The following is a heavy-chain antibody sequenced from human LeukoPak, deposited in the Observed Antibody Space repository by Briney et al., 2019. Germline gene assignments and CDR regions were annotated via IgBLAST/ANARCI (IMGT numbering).Heavy chain of an antibody. D-gene: IGHD3-10*01. Sequence: GGSLRLSCAASGFTFSSYAMHWVRQAPGKGLEWVAVISYDGSNKYYADSVKGRFTISRDNSKNTLYLQMSSLRAEDTAVYYCARDSFSVLLWFGELFGYFDYWGQGTLVTVSS. J-gene: IGHJ4*02. V-gene: IGHV3-30-3*01. CDR3: ARDSFSVLLWFGELFGYFDY. CDR1: GFTFSSYA. CDR2: ISYDGSNK.